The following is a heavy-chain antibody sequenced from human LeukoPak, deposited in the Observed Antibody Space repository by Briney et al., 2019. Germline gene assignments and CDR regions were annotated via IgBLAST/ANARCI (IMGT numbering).Heavy chain of an antibody. J-gene: IGHJ4*02. CDR2: IKQDGSEK. D-gene: IGHD3/OR15-3a*01. CDR3: AREGSGDNFMIFY. V-gene: IGHV3-7*01. CDR1: GFTFSSYW. Sequence: GGSLRLSCAASGFTFSSYWMSWVRQAPGKGLERVANIKQDGSEKYYVDSVKGRFTISRDNAKNSLYLQMNSLRAEDTAVYYCAREGSGDNFMIFYWGQGTLVTVSS.